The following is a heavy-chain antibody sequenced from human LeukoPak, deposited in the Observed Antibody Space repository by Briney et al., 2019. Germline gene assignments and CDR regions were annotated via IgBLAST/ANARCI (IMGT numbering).Heavy chain of an antibody. J-gene: IGHJ4*02. CDR1: GFTFSSYA. D-gene: IGHD3-10*01. Sequence: GGSLRLSCAASGFTFSSYAMSWIRQAPGKGLEWVSYISSSGSTIYYADSVKGRFTISRDNSETTLYLQMNSLRAEDTAVYYCAKARDVGSGSRALDYWGQGSLVTISS. CDR2: ISSSGSTI. CDR3: AKARDVGSGSRALDY. V-gene: IGHV3-23*01.